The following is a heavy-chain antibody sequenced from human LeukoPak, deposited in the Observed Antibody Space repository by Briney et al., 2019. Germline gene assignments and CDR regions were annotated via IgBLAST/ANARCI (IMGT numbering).Heavy chain of an antibody. CDR3: ARDHPFGVVSLPVEDYYYVMDV. J-gene: IGHJ6*02. CDR2: ISAYNGNT. D-gene: IGHD3-3*01. CDR1: GYTFTSYG. V-gene: IGHV1-18*01. Sequence: ASVKVSCKASGYTFTSYGISWVRQAPGQGLERMGWISAYNGNTNYAQKLQGRITMTTDTSTSTAYMELRSLRSDDTAVYYCARDHPFGVVSLPVEDYYYVMDVWGQGTTVTVSS.